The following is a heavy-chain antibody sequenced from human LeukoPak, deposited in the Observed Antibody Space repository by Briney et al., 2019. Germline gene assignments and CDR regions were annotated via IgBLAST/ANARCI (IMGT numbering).Heavy chain of an antibody. CDR3: ARDPSSIAPYYFDY. J-gene: IGHJ4*02. Sequence: SETLSLTCSVSGGSIRNYYWIWIRQPAGKGLEWIGRIYTSGSTNYNPSLKSRVTMSVDTSKNQFSLKLSSVTAADTAVYYCARDPSSIAPYYFDYWGQGTLVTVSS. V-gene: IGHV4-4*07. D-gene: IGHD6-6*01. CDR1: GGSIRNYY. CDR2: IYTSGST.